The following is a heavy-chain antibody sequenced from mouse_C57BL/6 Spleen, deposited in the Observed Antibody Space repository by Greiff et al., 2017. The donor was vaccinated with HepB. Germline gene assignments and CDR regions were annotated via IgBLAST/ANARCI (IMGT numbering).Heavy chain of an antibody. CDR3: ARADYHYYAMDY. V-gene: IGHV1-76*01. J-gene: IGHJ4*01. CDR2: IYPGSGNT. Sequence: QVQLQQSGAELVRPGASVKLSCKASGYTFTDYYINWVKQRPGQGLEWIARIYPGSGNTYYNEKFKGKATLTAEKSSSTAYMQLSSLTSEDSAVYFCARADYHYYAMDYWGQGTSVTVSS. CDR1: GYTFTDYY. D-gene: IGHD2-4*01.